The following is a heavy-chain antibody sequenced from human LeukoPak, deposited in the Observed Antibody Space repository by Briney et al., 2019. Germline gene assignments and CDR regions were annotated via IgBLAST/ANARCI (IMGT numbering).Heavy chain of an antibody. CDR1: GFIFRISA. CDR2: ISGNGVTT. D-gene: IGHD3-3*01. CDR3: ANTYDFWSGYFDGMDV. J-gene: IGHJ6*02. Sequence: PGGSLRLSCSASGFIFRISAIHWVRQAPGKGLQYVSVISGNGVTTSYADSVKGRVTVSRDNSKNMVYLQMSSLRAEDPAVYYCANTYDFWSGYFDGMDVWGQGTTVTVSS. V-gene: IGHV3-64D*06.